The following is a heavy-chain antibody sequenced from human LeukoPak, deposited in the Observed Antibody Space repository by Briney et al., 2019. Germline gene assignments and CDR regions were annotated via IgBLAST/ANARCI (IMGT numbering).Heavy chain of an antibody. CDR1: DGSINSYY. CDR3: ARAHRDGYNHASYFDY. V-gene: IGHV4-59*12. J-gene: IGHJ4*02. Sequence: PSETLSLTCSVSDGSINSYYRNWIRRPPGKGLEWIGYIYYNGNTNYNPPLKSRITISVDTSKNQFSLRLSSVTAADTAVYYCARAHRDGYNHASYFDYWGQGTLVTVSS. D-gene: IGHD5-24*01. CDR2: IYYNGNT.